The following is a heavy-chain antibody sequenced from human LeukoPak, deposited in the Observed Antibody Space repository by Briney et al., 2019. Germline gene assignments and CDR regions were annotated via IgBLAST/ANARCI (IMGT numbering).Heavy chain of an antibody. Sequence: GESLKISCKGSGYSFTSYWIGWVRQMPGKGLEWMGIIYPGDSDTRYSQSFQGQVTISADKSISTAYLQWSSLKASDTAMYYCATPPYYYDSSGHYDAFDIWGQGTMVTVSS. D-gene: IGHD3-22*01. CDR1: GYSFTSYW. CDR2: IYPGDSDT. J-gene: IGHJ3*02. V-gene: IGHV5-51*01. CDR3: ATPPYYYDSSGHYDAFDI.